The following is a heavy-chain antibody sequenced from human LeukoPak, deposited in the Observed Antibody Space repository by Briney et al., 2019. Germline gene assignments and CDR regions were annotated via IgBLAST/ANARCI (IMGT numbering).Heavy chain of an antibody. CDR2: ISAYNGNT. D-gene: IGHD2-21*01. J-gene: IGHJ6*02. V-gene: IGHV1-18*01. CDR1: GYTFTSYG. CDR3: ARDDSXYYYYGMDV. Sequence: ASVKVSCKASGYTFTSYGISWVRQAPGQGLEWMGWISAYNGNTNYAQKLQGRVTMTTDTSTSTAYMELRSLRSDDTAVYYCARDDSXYYYYGMDVWGQGTTVTVSS.